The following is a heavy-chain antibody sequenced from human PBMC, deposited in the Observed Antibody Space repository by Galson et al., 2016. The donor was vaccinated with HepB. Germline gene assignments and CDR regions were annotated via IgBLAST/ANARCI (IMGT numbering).Heavy chain of an antibody. CDR1: GFTFNHYG. Sequence: SLRLSCAASGFTFNHYGMHWVRPAPGKGLGWVAVISADGSVEYYADSVRGRFTISRDQAKNTLYMQMNSLRAEDTAVYYCARDSDTSGLHWYFDLWGRGTLVTVSS. CDR2: ISADGSVE. J-gene: IGHJ2*01. D-gene: IGHD3-22*01. V-gene: IGHV3-30*03. CDR3: ARDSDTSGLHWYFDL.